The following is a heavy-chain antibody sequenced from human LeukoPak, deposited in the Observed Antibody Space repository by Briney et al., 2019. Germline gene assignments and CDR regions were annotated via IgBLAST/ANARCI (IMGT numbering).Heavy chain of an antibody. J-gene: IGHJ3*02. CDR1: GYTFTGYY. CDR2: INPNSGGT. D-gene: IGHD6-13*01. CDR3: ARPRSIAAAGTYAFDI. V-gene: IGHV1-2*02. Sequence: GASVKVSCKASGYTFTGYYMHWVRQAPGQGLEWMGWINPNSGGTNYAQKFQGRVTMTRDTSISTAYMELSRLRSEDTAVYYCARPRSIAAAGTYAFDIWGQGTMVTVSS.